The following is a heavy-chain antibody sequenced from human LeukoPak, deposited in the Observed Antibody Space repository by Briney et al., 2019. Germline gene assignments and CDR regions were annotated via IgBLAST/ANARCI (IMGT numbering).Heavy chain of an antibody. CDR1: GGSISSCGYS. J-gene: IGHJ4*02. V-gene: IGHV4-30-2*01. D-gene: IGHD3-10*01. Sequence: SETLSLTCAVSGGSISSCGYSWSWIRQPPGKGLEWIGYIYHSGSTYYNPSLKSRVTISVDRSKNQFSLKLSSVTAADTAVYYCARVGITMVRGVIITTPYFDYWGQGTLVTVSS. CDR3: ARVGITMVRGVIITTPYFDY. CDR2: IYHSGST.